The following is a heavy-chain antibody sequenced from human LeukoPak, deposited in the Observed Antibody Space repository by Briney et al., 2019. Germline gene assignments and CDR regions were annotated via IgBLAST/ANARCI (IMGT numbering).Heavy chain of an antibody. CDR1: GFTFSSYA. J-gene: IGHJ4*02. CDR3: AKDKEQHYYDSSGYYS. CDR2: ISGSGGST. Sequence: GASLRLSCSASGFTFSSYAMSWVRQAPGKGLEWVSAISGSGGSTYYEDSVKGRFTISRDNSKNTLYLQMTSLRAEDTTVYSCAKDKEQHYYDSSGYYSWGQGNLVTVSS. D-gene: IGHD3-22*01. V-gene: IGHV3-23*01.